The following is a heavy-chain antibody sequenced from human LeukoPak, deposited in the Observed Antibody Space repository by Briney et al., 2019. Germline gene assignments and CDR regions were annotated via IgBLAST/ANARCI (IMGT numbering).Heavy chain of an antibody. D-gene: IGHD3-22*01. CDR2: IIPIFGTA. CDR1: GYTFTSYY. V-gene: IGHV1-69*13. Sequence: SVKVSCKASGYTFTSYYMHWVRQAPGQGLEWMGGIIPIFGTANYAQKFQGRVTITADESTSTAYMELSSLRSEDTAVYYCARDLDDSSGYYDYWGQGTLVTVSS. CDR3: ARDLDDSSGYYDY. J-gene: IGHJ4*02.